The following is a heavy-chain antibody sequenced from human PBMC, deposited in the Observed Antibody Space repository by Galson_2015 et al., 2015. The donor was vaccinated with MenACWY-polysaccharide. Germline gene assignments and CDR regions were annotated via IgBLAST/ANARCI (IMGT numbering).Heavy chain of an antibody. Sequence: SLRLSCAASGFTFSNYWMNWVRQAPGKGLEWVANMNQDGSDKRYAESVRGRFTISRGNGKSSLFLQMISLRAEDTALYYCARGLTHWYCDLWGRGTLVTVSP. D-gene: IGHD4-23*01. V-gene: IGHV3-7*01. CDR2: MNQDGSDK. CDR3: ARGLTHWYCDL. CDR1: GFTFSNYW. J-gene: IGHJ2*01.